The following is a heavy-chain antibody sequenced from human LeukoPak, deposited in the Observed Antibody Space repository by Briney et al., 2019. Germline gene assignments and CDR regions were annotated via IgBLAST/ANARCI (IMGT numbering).Heavy chain of an antibody. CDR3: TRRESQGSSTNWYFDL. V-gene: IGHV3-73*01. J-gene: IGHJ2*01. D-gene: IGHD6-6*01. CDR1: GFTFSGSA. Sequence: GGSLKLSCAASGFTFSGSAIHWIRQASGKGLEWVGRIRSKPNSYATAYAASVKGRFTISRDDSNNTAYLHMNSLKTEDTAVYYCTRRESQGSSTNWYFDLWGRGTLVTVSS. CDR2: IRSKPNSYAT.